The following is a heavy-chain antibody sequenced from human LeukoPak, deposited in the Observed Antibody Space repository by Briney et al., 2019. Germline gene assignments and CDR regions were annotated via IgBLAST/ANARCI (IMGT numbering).Heavy chain of an antibody. Sequence: SETLSLTCTVSGGSISSSGHYWGWIRQPPGRGLEWIGSVHYSGSTSYNPSLKSRITTSVDTSKNQFSLKLSSVTAADTAVYYCARLLGSGNDFWSGYFEENFQHWGQGTLVTVSS. D-gene: IGHD3-3*01. CDR1: GGSISSSGHY. CDR2: VHYSGST. J-gene: IGHJ1*01. CDR3: ARLLGSGNDFWSGYFEENFQH. V-gene: IGHV4-39*01.